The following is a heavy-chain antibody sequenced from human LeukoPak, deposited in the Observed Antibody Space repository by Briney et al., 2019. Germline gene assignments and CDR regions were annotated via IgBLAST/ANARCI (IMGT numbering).Heavy chain of an antibody. J-gene: IGHJ4*02. Sequence: PSETLSLTCTVSGGSISSFYWSWIRQPPGKGLEWIGYTYHSGSTTYNPSLKSRVTISVDTSKNQFSLRLSSVTAADTAVYYCARWSGSFEYYFDSWGQGTLVTLSS. CDR2: TYHSGST. CDR3: ARWSGSFEYYFDS. V-gene: IGHV4-59*08. CDR1: GGSISSFY. D-gene: IGHD1-26*01.